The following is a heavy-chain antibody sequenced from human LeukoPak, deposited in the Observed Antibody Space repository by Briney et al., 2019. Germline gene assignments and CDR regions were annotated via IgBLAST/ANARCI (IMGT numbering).Heavy chain of an antibody. CDR1: GYTFSGYH. D-gene: IGHD4-17*01. V-gene: IGHV1-2*02. J-gene: IGHJ4*02. CDR2: INPNSGDT. Sequence: GASVKVSCKASGYTFSGYHMHWVRQAPGHGLEWMRWINPNSGDTKYAQNFRGRVTMTRDTSLSTAYMDLSRLRSDDTALYYCARARKTRNIYGDYVFLFDYWGQGTLVTVSS. CDR3: ARARKTRNIYGDYVFLFDY.